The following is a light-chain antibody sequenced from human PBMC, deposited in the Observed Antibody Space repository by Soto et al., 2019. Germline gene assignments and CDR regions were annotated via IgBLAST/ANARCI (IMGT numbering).Light chain of an antibody. V-gene: IGKV1-16*02. CDR3: QQYNSYPLT. CDR1: QDVSSY. CDR2: AAS. J-gene: IGKJ4*01. Sequence: DIQMTQSPSSLSASVGDRVTITCRASQDVSSYLAWFQQKPGKAPKSLIYAASSLQDAVPSKFSGSGYGTDFTLTISSLQPEDFATYYCQQYNSYPLTFGGGTKVEIK.